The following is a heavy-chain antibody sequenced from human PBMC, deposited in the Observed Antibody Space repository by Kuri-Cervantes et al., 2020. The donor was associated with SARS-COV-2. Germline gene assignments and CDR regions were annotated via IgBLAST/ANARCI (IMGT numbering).Heavy chain of an antibody. CDR1: GYTFTGCY. CDR2: INPNSGGT. J-gene: IGHJ4*02. CDR3: ARTDLMLTAPDY. Sequence: ASVKVSCKASGYTFTGCYMHWVRQAPGQGLEWMGWINPNSGGTNYAQKFQGRVTMTRDTSISTAYMELSSLRSEDTAVYYCARTDLMLTAPDYWGQGTLVTVSS. D-gene: IGHD1-14*01. V-gene: IGHV1-2*02.